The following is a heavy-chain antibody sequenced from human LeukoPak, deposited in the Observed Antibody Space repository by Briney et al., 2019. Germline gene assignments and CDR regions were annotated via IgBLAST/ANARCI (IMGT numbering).Heavy chain of an antibody. CDR1: GFTFSSYG. CDR2: ISYDGSNK. CDR3: AKDARGATPIYGMDV. Sequence: GRSLRLSCAASGFTFSSYGMHWVRQAPGKGLEWVAVISYDGSNKYYADSVKGRFTISRDNSKNTLYLQMNSLRAEDTAVYCCAKDARGATPIYGMDVWGKGTTVTVSS. V-gene: IGHV3-30*18. J-gene: IGHJ6*04. D-gene: IGHD3-10*01.